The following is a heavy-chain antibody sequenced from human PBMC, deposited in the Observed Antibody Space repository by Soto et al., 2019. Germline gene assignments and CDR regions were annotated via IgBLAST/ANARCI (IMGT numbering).Heavy chain of an antibody. Sequence: PGGSLRLSCSASGFTFSSYAMHWVRQAPGKGLEYVSAISSNGGSTYYADSVKGRFTISRDNSKNTLYLQMSSLRAEDTAVYYCVRGYCSSTSCYGLDYYYGMDVWGQGTTVTVSS. J-gene: IGHJ6*02. CDR3: VRGYCSSTSCYGLDYYYGMDV. CDR2: ISSNGGST. V-gene: IGHV3-64D*08. CDR1: GFTFSSYA. D-gene: IGHD2-2*01.